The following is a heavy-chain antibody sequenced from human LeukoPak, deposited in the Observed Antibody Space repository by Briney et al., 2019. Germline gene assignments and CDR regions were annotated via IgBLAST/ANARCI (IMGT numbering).Heavy chain of an antibody. CDR3: ARGRSYSGSYVVGAFDT. CDR1: GFTFSSYS. V-gene: IGHV3-21*01. D-gene: IGHD1-26*01. Sequence: GGSLRLSCAASGFTFSSYSMNWVRQAPGKGLEWVSSISSSSSYIYYADSVKGRFTISRDNAKNSLYLQMNSLRAEDTAVYYCARGRSYSGSYVVGAFDTWGQGTMVTVSS. J-gene: IGHJ3*02. CDR2: ISSSSSYI.